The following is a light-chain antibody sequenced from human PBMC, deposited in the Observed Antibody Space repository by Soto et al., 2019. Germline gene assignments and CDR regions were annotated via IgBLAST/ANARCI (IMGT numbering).Light chain of an antibody. Sequence: DIQMTQSPSSLSASVGDRVTITCRASQGISSYLAWYQQKPGKAPKLLIYAASTLQSGVPSRFSGSGSGTDFTLTISSLQPEDFATYYCQQLNSYPPTCGGGTRWISN. CDR2: AAS. J-gene: IGKJ4*01. CDR1: QGISSY. CDR3: QQLNSYPPT. V-gene: IGKV1-9*01.